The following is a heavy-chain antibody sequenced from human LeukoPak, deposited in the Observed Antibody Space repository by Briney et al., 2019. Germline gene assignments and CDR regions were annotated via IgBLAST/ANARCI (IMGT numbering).Heavy chain of an antibody. J-gene: IGHJ5*02. V-gene: IGHV1-2*02. CDR2: INPKSGGT. Sequence: SVKVSCKASGYTFDDENIHWVRQAPGQGLEWMGLINPKSGGTNYAQRFQGRVTMTRDTSISTAYMELSRLRSDDTAVYYCARRVQKLVGTNWFDPWGQGTLVTVSS. CDR3: ARRVQKLVGTNWFDP. CDR1: GYTFDDEN. D-gene: IGHD6-13*01.